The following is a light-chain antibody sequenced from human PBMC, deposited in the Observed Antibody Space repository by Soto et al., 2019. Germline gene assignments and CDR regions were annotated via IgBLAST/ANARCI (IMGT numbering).Light chain of an antibody. J-gene: IGKJ4*01. Sequence: DIQMTQSPSSLSASVGDRVSITCRASQDIANFLAWYQQKPGKVPTLLIYAASILQSGVPSRFSGTASGTDFTLTISSLQPEDAAVYSCQQYFRTPITFGGGTKVEIK. CDR1: QDIANF. V-gene: IGKV1-27*01. CDR2: AAS. CDR3: QQYFRTPIT.